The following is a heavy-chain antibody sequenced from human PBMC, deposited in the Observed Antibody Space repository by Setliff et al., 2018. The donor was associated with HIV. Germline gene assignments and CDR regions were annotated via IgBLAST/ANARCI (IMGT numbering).Heavy chain of an antibody. J-gene: IGHJ5*02. V-gene: IGHV1-69*13. CDR1: GGTFSSYA. D-gene: IGHD6-13*01. CDR3: ARDGPIAAAGTEGLWFDP. CDR2: IIPIFGTA. Sequence: GASVKVSCKASGGTFSSYAISWVRQAPGQGLEWMGGIIPIFGTANYARKFQGRVTITADESTSTAYMELSSLRSEDTAVYYCARDGPIAAAGTEGLWFDPWGQGTLVTVSS.